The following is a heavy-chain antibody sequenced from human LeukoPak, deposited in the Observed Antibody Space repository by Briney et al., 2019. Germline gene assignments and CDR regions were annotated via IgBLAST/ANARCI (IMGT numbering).Heavy chain of an antibody. V-gene: IGHV4-39*01. CDR2: IYYSGST. CDR1: GGSISSSSYY. J-gene: IGHJ6*03. CDR3: ARGTGVPALRFLEWPVYYYYYYMDV. Sequence: SETLSLTCTVSGGSISSSSYYWGWIRQPPGKGLEWIGSIYYSGSTYYNPSLKSRVTISVDTSKNQFSLKLSSVTAADTAVYYCARGTGVPALRFLEWPVYYYYYYMDVWGKGTTVTVSS. D-gene: IGHD3-3*01.